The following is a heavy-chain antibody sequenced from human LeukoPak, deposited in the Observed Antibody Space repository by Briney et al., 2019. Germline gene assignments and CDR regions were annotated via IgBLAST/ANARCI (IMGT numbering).Heavy chain of an antibody. J-gene: IGHJ3*02. CDR3: AKSSLSGYLIAAFDI. CDR2: ISYDGSNK. CDR1: GFTFSSYG. D-gene: IGHD3-22*01. Sequence: GRSLRLSCAASGFTFSSYGIHWVRQAPGKGLEWVAVISYDGSNKYYADSVKGRFTISRDNSKNMLYLQINSLRAEDAAVYYCAKSSLSGYLIAAFDIWGQGTMVSVSS. V-gene: IGHV3-30*18.